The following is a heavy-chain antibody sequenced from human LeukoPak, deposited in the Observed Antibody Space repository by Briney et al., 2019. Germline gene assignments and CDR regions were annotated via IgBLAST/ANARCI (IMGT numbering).Heavy chain of an antibody. CDR2: IYHSGST. CDR1: GGSISSGGYY. D-gene: IGHD2-2*01. Sequence: SQTLSLTCTVSGGSISSGGYYWSWIRQPPGKGLEWIGYIYHSGSTYYNPSLKSRVTISVDRSKNQFSLKLSSVTAADTAVYYCAKYCSTTSCYYLDYWGQGILVTVSS. V-gene: IGHV4-30-2*01. CDR3: AKYCSTTSCYYLDY. J-gene: IGHJ4*02.